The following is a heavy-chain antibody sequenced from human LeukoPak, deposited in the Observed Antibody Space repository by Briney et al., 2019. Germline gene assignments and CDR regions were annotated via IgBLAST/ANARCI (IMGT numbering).Heavy chain of an antibody. CDR2: ISSSSSYI. CDR3: ARDFTGWFGELFAYSN. V-gene: IGHV3-21*01. D-gene: IGHD3-10*01. CDR1: GFTFSSYS. J-gene: IGHJ4*02. Sequence: SGGSLRLSCAASGFTFSSYSMNWVRQAPGKGLEWVLSISSSSSYIYYADSVKGRFTISRDNAKNSLYLQMNSLRAEDTAVYYCARDFTGWFGELFAYSNWGQGTLVTVSS.